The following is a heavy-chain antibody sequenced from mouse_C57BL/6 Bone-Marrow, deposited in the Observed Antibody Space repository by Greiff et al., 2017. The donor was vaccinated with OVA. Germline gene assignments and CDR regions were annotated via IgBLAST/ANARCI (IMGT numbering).Heavy chain of an antibody. CDR1: GYTFTSYW. V-gene: IGHV1-55*01. Sequence: QVQLQQPGAELVKPGASVKMSCKASGYTFTSYWITWVKQRPGQGLEWIGDIYPGSGSSNYNEKFKSKATLTVDTSSSTAYMQLSSLTSEDSAVYYCARVGYSNLLMDYWGQGTSVTVSS. CDR2: IYPGSGSS. J-gene: IGHJ4*01. D-gene: IGHD2-5*01. CDR3: ARVGYSNLLMDY.